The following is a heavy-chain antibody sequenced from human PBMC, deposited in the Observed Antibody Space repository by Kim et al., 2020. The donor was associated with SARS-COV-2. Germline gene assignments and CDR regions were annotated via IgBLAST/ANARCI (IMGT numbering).Heavy chain of an antibody. D-gene: IGHD5-18*01. J-gene: IGHJ4*02. V-gene: IGHV1-69*13. CDR3: ARGLTLQRFHN. Sequence: SVKVSCKASGDTFSNSAFSWVRQAPGQGLEWMGGLIPIFGTADYAQKFQGRVTITADESTTTVYMELNSLRSEDTAIFYCARGLTLQRFHNWGQGTLVTVSS. CDR1: GDTFSNSA. CDR2: LIPIFGTA.